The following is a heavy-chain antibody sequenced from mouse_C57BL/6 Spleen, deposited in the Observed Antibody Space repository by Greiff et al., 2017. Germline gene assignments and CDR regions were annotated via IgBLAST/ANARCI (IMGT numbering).Heavy chain of an antibody. CDR1: GFTFSSYA. J-gene: IGHJ4*01. CDR3: TRDPASSAMDY. V-gene: IGHV5-9-1*02. D-gene: IGHD6-1*01. CDR2: ISSGGGSI. Sequence: EVKVVESGAGLVKPGGSLKLSCAASGFTFSSYAMTWVRQTPGKRLEWVAYISSGGGSIYYADNVKSRVTITGDNASNTQYLQLSSLNSEDTAMYYCTRDPASSAMDYWGQGTSVTVAS.